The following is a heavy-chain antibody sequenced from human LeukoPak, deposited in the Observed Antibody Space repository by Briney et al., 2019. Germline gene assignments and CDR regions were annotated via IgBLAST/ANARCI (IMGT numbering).Heavy chain of an antibody. CDR2: IRNKAYSYAT. D-gene: IGHD1-26*01. CDR3: TAGSYFDAFDI. J-gene: IGHJ3*02. CDR1: GFTFSGSA. V-gene: IGHV3-73*01. Sequence: GGSLRLSCAASGFTFSGSAMHWVRQASGKGLEWVGRIRNKAYSYATVHAASVKGRFTISRDDSKNTAYLQMNSLKTEDTAVYYCTAGSYFDAFDIWGQGTKVTVSS.